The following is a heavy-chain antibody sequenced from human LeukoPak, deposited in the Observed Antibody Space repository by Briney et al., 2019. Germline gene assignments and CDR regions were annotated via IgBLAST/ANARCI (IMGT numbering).Heavy chain of an antibody. Sequence: SETLSLTCTVSGDSIRSHFYNWVRQPPGKGLEWIGVTHESESTNYNPSLKGRVTISVDTSKNQFSLRLTSVTAANTAVYYCVIGRGWLPDYWGQGTLVTVSS. CDR1: GDSIRSHF. CDR3: VIGRGWLPDY. V-gene: IGHV4-59*11. D-gene: IGHD5-24*01. CDR2: THESEST. J-gene: IGHJ4*02.